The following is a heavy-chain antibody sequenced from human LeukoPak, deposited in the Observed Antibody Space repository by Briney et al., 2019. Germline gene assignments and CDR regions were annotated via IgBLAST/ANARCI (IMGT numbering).Heavy chain of an antibody. D-gene: IGHD3-10*01. CDR2: INHSGST. CDR3: ARRGGSYYSIVGY. J-gene: IGHJ4*02. CDR1: GGSFSGYY. V-gene: IGHV4-34*01. Sequence: PSETLSLTCAVYGGSFSGYYWSWIRQPPGKGLEWIGEINHSGSTNYNPSLKSRVTISVDTSKNQFSLKLSSVTAADTAVYYCARRGGSYYSIVGYWGQGTLVTVSS.